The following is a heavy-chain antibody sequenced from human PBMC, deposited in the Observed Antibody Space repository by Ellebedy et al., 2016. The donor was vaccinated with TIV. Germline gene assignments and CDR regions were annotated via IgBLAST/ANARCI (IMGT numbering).Heavy chain of an antibody. Sequence: MPSETLSLTCNVSGGSISSYYWSWIRQHPGNGLEWIGNIYYIGTTNYSPSLKGRVSISVDTSENQFSLRLTSVTAADTAVYYCARGHGHGGNMCDSWGRGILVTVSS. CDR2: IYYIGTT. CDR1: GGSISSYY. V-gene: IGHV4-59*03. D-gene: IGHD4-23*01. CDR3: ARGHGHGGNMCDS. J-gene: IGHJ4*02.